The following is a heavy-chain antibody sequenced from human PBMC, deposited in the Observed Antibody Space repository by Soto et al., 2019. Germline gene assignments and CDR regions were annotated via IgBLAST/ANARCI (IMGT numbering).Heavy chain of an antibody. Sequence: GGSLRLSCAASGFTFSSYSMNWVRQAPGKGLEWVSYISSSSTIYYADSVKGRFTISRDNAKNSLYLQMNSLRDEDTAVYYCARDAVDTAMVAYYFAYWGQGTLVTVSS. CDR1: GFTFSSYS. CDR2: ISSSSTI. J-gene: IGHJ4*02. V-gene: IGHV3-48*02. D-gene: IGHD5-18*01. CDR3: ARDAVDTAMVAYYFAY.